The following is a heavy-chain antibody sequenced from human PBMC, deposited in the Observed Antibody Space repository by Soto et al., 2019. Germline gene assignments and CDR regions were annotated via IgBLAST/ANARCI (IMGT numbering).Heavy chain of an antibody. CDR3: ARVWSGYQDYYYYGMDV. J-gene: IGHJ6*02. CDR2: MNPNSGNT. CDR1: GYTFTSYD. V-gene: IGHV1-8*01. D-gene: IGHD3-3*01. Sequence: ASVKVSCKASGYTFTSYDINWVRQATGQGLEWMGWMNPNSGNTGYAQKFQGRVTMTRNTSMSTAYMELSSLRSEDTAVYYCARVWSGYQDYYYYGMDVWGQGTTVTVSS.